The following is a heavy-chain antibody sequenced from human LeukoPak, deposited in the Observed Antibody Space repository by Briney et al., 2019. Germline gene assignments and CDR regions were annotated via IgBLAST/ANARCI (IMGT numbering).Heavy chain of an antibody. J-gene: IGHJ4*02. CDR1: GFTFSSSS. CDR3: AKGSGWYV. Sequence: GGSLRLSCAASGFTFSSSSMSWVRQAPGKGLEWVSVISGSGGSTDYADSVKGRFTISRDNSKNTLYLQINSLRAEDKAVYSCAKGSGWYVWAQGTLVSVSS. V-gene: IGHV3-23*01. D-gene: IGHD6-19*01. CDR2: ISGSGGST.